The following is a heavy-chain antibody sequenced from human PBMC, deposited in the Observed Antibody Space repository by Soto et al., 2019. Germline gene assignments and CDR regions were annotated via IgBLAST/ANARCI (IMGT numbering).Heavy chain of an antibody. D-gene: IGHD3-16*01. CDR2: IYYSGST. CDR3: ARHRTLTWAFFDY. V-gene: IGHV4-39*01. Sequence: QLQLQESGPGLVKPSETLSLTCTVSGGSISSSSYYWGWIRQPPGKGLEWIGSIYYSGSTYYNPSLKSRVTISVDTSKNQFSLKLSSVTAADTAVYYCARHRTLTWAFFDYWGQGTLVTVSS. J-gene: IGHJ4*02. CDR1: GGSISSSSYY.